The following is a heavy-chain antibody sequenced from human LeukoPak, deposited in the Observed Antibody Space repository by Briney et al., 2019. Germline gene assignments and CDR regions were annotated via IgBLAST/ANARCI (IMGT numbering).Heavy chain of an antibody. CDR2: INWNGGIT. CDR1: GFAFDDYG. CDR3: AKGSYYYYYYMDV. V-gene: IGHV3-20*04. Sequence: GGSLRLSCAASGFAFDDYGMSWVRQAPGKGLEWVSGINWNGGITGYADSVKGRFTISRDNAKNSLYLQMNSLRAEDTALYYCAKGSYYYYYYMDVWGKGTTVTVSS. J-gene: IGHJ6*03.